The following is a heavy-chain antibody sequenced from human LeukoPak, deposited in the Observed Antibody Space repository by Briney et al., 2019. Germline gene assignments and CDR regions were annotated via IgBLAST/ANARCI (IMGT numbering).Heavy chain of an antibody. J-gene: IGHJ6*02. Sequence: GSLRISCAASGFSFSGYWMSWVRQAPGKGLEWVANIKPDGSERYYVDSVKGRFTISRDNAKNSPYLQMNSLRAEDTAVYYCARPIAAAAMDVWGQGTTVTVSS. CDR3: ARPIAAAAMDV. CDR1: GFSFSGYW. V-gene: IGHV3-7*01. CDR2: IKPDGSER. D-gene: IGHD6-13*01.